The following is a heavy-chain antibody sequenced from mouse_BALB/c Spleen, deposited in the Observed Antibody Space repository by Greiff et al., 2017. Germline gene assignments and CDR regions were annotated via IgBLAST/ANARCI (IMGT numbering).Heavy chain of an antibody. D-gene: IGHD2-1*01. V-gene: IGHV5-4*02. CDR2: ISDGGSYT. Sequence: EVKLMESGGGLVKPGGSLKLSCAASGFTFSDYYMYWVRQTPEKRLEWVATISDGGSYTYYPDSVKGRFTISRDNAKNNLYLQMSSLKSEDTAMYYCARGYYGNPYYFDYWGQGTTLTVSS. CDR3: ARGYYGNPYYFDY. J-gene: IGHJ2*01. CDR1: GFTFSDYY.